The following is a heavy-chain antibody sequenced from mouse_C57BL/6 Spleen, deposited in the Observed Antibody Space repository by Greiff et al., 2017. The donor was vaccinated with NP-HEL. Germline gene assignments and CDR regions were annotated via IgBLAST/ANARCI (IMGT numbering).Heavy chain of an antibody. V-gene: IGHV1-18*01. D-gene: IGHD2-4*01. J-gene: IGHJ3*01. CDR1: GYTFTDYN. CDR3: ARMYYDYPFAY. CDR2: INPNNGGT. Sequence: EVQLQQSGPELVKPGASVKIPCKASGYTFTDYNMDWVKQSHGKSLEWIGDINPNNGGTIYNQKFKGKATLTVDKSSSTAYMELRSLTSEDTAVYYCARMYYDYPFAYWGQGTLVTVSA.